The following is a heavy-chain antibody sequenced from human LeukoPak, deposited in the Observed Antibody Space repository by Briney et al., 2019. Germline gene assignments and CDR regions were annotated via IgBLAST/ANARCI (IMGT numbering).Heavy chain of an antibody. CDR2: ISYDGTNK. Sequence: GGSLRLSCTASGFTFSRYSMHWVRQAPGKGLEWVAVISYDGTNKSHADSVKGRFSISRDNSKNTQYLQMKGLRAEDTAVYYCARDSVWQLDLSPDDAFDIWGQGTMVTVSS. V-gene: IGHV3-30*04. CDR1: GFTFSRYS. CDR3: ARDSVWQLDLSPDDAFDI. J-gene: IGHJ3*02. D-gene: IGHD1-7*01.